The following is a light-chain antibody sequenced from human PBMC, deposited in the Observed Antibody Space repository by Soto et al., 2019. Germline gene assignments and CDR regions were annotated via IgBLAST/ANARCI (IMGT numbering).Light chain of an antibody. V-gene: IGKV1-16*01. J-gene: IGKJ1*01. CDR3: QQYNTDPRT. CDR1: QDIGHS. Sequence: DIQMTQSPSSLSASVGARVSITCRASQDIGHSLAWFQQKPGKAPKSLIYAAATLQSGVPSRFSGSGSGTHFTLTISSLQPEDFATSYCQQYNTDPRTFGQGTKVEIK. CDR2: AAA.